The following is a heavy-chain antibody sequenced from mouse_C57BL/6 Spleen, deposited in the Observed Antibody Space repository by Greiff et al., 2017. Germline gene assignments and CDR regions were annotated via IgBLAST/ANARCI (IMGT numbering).Heavy chain of an antibody. CDR2: IDPTSGGT. V-gene: IGHV1-72*01. Sequence: QVQLQQPGAELVKPGASVKLSCKASGYTFTSYWMHWVKQRPGRGLEWIGRIDPTSGGTKYNEKFKSKATLTVDKPSSTAYMQLSSLASEDSAVYYCAREDYDGAWFAYWGQGTLVTVSA. J-gene: IGHJ3*01. CDR1: GYTFTSYW. D-gene: IGHD2-4*01. CDR3: AREDYDGAWFAY.